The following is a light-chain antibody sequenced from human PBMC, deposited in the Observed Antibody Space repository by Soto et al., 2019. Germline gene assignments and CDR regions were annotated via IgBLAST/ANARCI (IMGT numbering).Light chain of an antibody. V-gene: IGLV1-40*01. Sequence: QSVLTQPPSVSGAPGQRVTISCTGSSSNFGAGYDVHWYQQLPGTAPKLLMYGDSNRPSGVPDRFSGSKSGTSASLAITGLQAEDEADYYCQSYDSSLSGVVFGGGTKLTVL. CDR1: SSNFGAGYD. J-gene: IGLJ2*01. CDR2: GDS. CDR3: QSYDSSLSGVV.